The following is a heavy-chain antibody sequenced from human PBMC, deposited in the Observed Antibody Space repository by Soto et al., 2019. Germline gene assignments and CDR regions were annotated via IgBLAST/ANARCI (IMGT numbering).Heavy chain of an antibody. CDR2: ITSTGGTT. CDR3: SKVGRSGTKYVEY. V-gene: IGHV3-23*01. J-gene: IGHJ4*02. Sequence: EVQLLESGGGLAQPGGSLRLSCAASGFAFSPYGMSWVRQAPGKGLEWVSSITSTGGTTYYADSVKGRFTRYRDNSKNTLYLQMNRLRAEDTAVYYCSKVGRSGTKYVEYWGQGTLVTVSS. D-gene: IGHD1-1*01. CDR1: GFAFSPYG.